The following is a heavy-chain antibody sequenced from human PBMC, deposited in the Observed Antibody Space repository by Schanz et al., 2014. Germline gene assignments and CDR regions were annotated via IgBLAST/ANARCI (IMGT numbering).Heavy chain of an antibody. J-gene: IGHJ4*02. D-gene: IGHD3-3*01. CDR3: ARDRRFFDRDDLYYFDS. V-gene: IGHV1-18*01. CDR2: ISVYTGNT. Sequence: QVQLVQSGAEVKKPGATVKVSCKASGYTFTSYGISWVRQAPGQGLEWVGWISVYTGNTKYGQKVQGRVTMTADTSASTAYMELSSLRSEDTAVYYCARDRRFFDRDDLYYFDSWGQGTLVTVSS. CDR1: GYTFTSYG.